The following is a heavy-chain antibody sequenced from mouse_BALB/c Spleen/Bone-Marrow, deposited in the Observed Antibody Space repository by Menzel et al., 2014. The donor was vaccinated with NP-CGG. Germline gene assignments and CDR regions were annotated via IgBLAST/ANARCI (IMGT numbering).Heavy chain of an antibody. CDR2: INPNNGGT. Sequence: EVQLQESGPDLVKPGASVKISCKASGDSFTGYYMQWVKQSHGRSLEWIGRINPNNGGTVNNQKFRDKAILTVDKSSSTAYMELRSLTSEDSAVYYCARDVMDYWGQGTSVTVSS. CDR1: GDSFTGYY. J-gene: IGHJ4*01. CDR3: ARDVMDY. V-gene: IGHV1-18*01.